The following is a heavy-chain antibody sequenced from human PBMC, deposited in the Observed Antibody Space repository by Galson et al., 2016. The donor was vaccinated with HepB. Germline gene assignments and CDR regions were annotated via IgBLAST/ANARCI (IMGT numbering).Heavy chain of an antibody. CDR2: ISSDSSSI. Sequence: SLRLSCAASGFTFNRYDMHWVPQATGKGLEWVSYISSDSSSISYADSVKGRLTISRDNAKNLVYLQMNSLRDEDTAVYYCAREDYYYMDVWGKGTTVTVSS. J-gene: IGHJ6*03. CDR3: AREDYYYMDV. CDR1: GFTFNRYD. V-gene: IGHV3-48*02.